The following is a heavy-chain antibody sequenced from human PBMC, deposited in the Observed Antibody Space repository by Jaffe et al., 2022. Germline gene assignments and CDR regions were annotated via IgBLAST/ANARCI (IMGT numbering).Heavy chain of an antibody. V-gene: IGHV4-61*02. D-gene: IGHD3-3*01. CDR3: ARGVFDFPGLYYFDY. Sequence: QVQLQESGPGLVKPSQTLSLTCTVSGGSISSGSYYWSWIRQPAGKGLEWIGRIYTSGSTNYNPSLKSRVTISVDTSKNQFSLKLSSVTAADTAVYYCARGVFDFPGLYYFDYWGQGTLVTVSS. CDR1: GGSISSGSYY. J-gene: IGHJ4*02. CDR2: IYTSGST.